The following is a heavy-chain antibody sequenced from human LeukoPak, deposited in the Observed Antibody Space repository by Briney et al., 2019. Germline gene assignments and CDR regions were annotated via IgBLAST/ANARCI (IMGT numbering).Heavy chain of an antibody. CDR3: ARGLLDGYTHPAAFDI. CDR2: IYYSGST. V-gene: IGHV4-59*01. Sequence: SETLSLTCTVSGGSISSYYWSWIRQPPGKGPEWIGYIYYSGSTNYNPSLKSRVTISVDTSKNQFSLKLSSVTAADTAVYYCARGLLDGYTHPAAFDIWGQGTMVTVSS. J-gene: IGHJ3*02. D-gene: IGHD5-24*01. CDR1: GGSISSYY.